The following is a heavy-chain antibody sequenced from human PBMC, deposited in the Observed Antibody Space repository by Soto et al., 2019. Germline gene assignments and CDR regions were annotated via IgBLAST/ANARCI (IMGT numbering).Heavy chain of an antibody. V-gene: IGHV4-4*02. Sequence: PSETLSLTCTVSGDSMTRSVWWTWVRQPPGKGLEWIGEVFHTGNTNYNPSLKSRVTMSVDKSTNEFSLKVSSVTAADTAVYYCARIGGYHGPLDYWGQGTPVTVSS. CDR3: ARIGGYHGPLDY. CDR1: GDSMTRSVW. J-gene: IGHJ4*02. D-gene: IGHD3-16*02. CDR2: VFHTGNT.